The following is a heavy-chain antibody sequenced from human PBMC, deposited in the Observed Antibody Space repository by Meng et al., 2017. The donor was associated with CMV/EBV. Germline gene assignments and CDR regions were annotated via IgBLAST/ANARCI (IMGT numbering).Heavy chain of an antibody. V-gene: IGHV3-74*01. CDR2: VETDWTLT. Sequence: SCGSSRAAFWNYFMHCARQVPGWGVVFVQRVETDWTLTSYADFMMGRVTISRDNSMNTLYLQMRDLRADDSAVYYCIGYLVGYRDEWGQGTLVIVSS. D-gene: IGHD2-15*01. CDR3: IGYLVGYRDE. CDR1: RAAFWNYF. J-gene: IGHJ4*02.